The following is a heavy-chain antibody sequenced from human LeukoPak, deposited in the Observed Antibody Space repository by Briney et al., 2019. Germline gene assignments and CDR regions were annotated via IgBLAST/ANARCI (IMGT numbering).Heavy chain of an antibody. CDR3: ASCLSYYYDTSGHQVRDAFDI. J-gene: IGHJ3*02. CDR1: GGSITSYY. CDR2: INHSGNT. V-gene: IGHV4-34*01. D-gene: IGHD3-22*01. Sequence: SETLSLTCSVSGGSITSYYWSWIRQPPGRGLEWIGGINHSGNTDYNPSLKSRVTISVDTSKNQFSLKLSSVTAADTAVYYCASCLSYYYDTSGHQVRDAFDIWGQGTMVTVSS.